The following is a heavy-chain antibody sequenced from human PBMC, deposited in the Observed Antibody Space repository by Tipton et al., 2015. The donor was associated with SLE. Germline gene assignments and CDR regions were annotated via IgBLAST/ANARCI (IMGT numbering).Heavy chain of an antibody. Sequence: QLVQSGAEVKKPGSSVTVSCKASGDTFTNFAISWVRQAPGQGLEWMGWISGHNGNTNYVQKFQDRVTMTTDTSTSTAYMELRSLRSDDTAVYYCARRVPGASSLRWLDPWGQGTLVTVSS. J-gene: IGHJ5*02. V-gene: IGHV1-18*01. D-gene: IGHD2-2*01. CDR1: GDTFTNFA. CDR3: ARRVPGASSLRWLDP. CDR2: ISGHNGNT.